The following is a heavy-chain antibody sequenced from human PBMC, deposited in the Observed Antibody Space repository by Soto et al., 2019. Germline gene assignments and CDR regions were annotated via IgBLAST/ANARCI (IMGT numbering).Heavy chain of an antibody. V-gene: IGHV1-18*01. J-gene: IGHJ4*02. CDR1: GYTFASYA. CDR3: ARYPPPPDY. CDR2: ISAYNGNT. Sequence: QVQLVQSGAEVKKPGASVKVSCKASGYTFASYAISWMRQAPGQGLEWMGWISAYNGNTNYAQKRQGRVTMTTDTSTSTAYRELRSLRPDVTAGYSCARYPPPPDYWCQGTLVTVSS.